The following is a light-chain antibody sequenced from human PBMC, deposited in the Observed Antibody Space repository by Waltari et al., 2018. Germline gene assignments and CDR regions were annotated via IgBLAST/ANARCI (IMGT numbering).Light chain of an antibody. J-gene: IGKJ4*01. V-gene: IGKV3-11*01. CDR3: QQRSNWPLT. CDR2: VAS. Sequence: SCRASQSVSSYLAWYQQKPGQAPRLLIYVASNRATGIPARFSGSGSGTDFTLTISSLEPEDFAVYYCQQRSNWPLTFGGGTKVEIK. CDR1: QSVSSY.